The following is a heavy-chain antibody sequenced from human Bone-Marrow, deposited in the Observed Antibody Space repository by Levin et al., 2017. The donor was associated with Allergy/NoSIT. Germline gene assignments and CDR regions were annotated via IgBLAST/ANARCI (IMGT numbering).Heavy chain of an antibody. D-gene: IGHD2-2*01. CDR3: ARLTSSTTYFDY. V-gene: IGHV5-51*01. Sequence: GESLKISCKASGYSFTTSWIGWVRQVPGKGLEWMAIIFRGDSDIRYSSSLQGQVTITADKSISTAYLQWSSLMASDTTVYYCARLTSSTTYFDYWGQGTLVTVSS. CDR2: IFRGDSDI. CDR1: GYSFTTSW. J-gene: IGHJ4*02.